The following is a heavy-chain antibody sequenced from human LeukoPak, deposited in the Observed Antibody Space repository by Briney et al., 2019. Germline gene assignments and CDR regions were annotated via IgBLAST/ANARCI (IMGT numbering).Heavy chain of an antibody. J-gene: IGHJ4*02. CDR2: ISSGSTTT. CDR3: VRDLYYDSVS. V-gene: IGHV3-48*03. D-gene: IGHD3-22*01. Sequence: GSLRLSCAASGSTFNTDAMTWVRQAPGNRLEWISYISSGSTTTYYADSVRGRFTVSGDNTKKSLYLQMNSLRAEDTAIYYCVRDLYYDSVSWGQGTLVTVSS. CDR1: GSTFNTDA.